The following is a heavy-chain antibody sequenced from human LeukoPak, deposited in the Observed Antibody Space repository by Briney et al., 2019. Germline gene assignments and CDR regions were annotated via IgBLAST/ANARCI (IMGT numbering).Heavy chain of an antibody. CDR2: IYYSGST. J-gene: IGHJ5*02. V-gene: IGHV4-59*12. CDR1: GGSISSYY. Sequence: PSETLSLTCTVSGGSISSYYWSWLRQPPGKGLEWIGYIYYSGSTNDNPSLKSRVTISVDPSKNQFSLKLSSVTAADTAVYYCARSGRITMVRGVIGDRGFDPWGQGTLVTVSS. CDR3: ARSGRITMVRGVIGDRGFDP. D-gene: IGHD3-10*01.